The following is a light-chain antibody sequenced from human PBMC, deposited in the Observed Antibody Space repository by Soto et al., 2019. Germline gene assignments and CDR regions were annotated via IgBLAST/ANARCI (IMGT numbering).Light chain of an antibody. Sequence: DIQMTQSPSSLSASVGDRVTITCRASQGISNDLAWYQQQPGKVPKLLIYVASTLQSGVPSRFSGSGSGTDFTLTISSLQPEDVATYYGQKYNSAPWTFGQGTKVEIK. CDR2: VAS. CDR1: QGISND. CDR3: QKYNSAPWT. V-gene: IGKV1-27*01. J-gene: IGKJ1*01.